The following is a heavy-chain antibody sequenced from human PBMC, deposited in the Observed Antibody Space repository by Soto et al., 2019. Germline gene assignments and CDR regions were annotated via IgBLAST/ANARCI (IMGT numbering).Heavy chain of an antibody. D-gene: IGHD3-22*01. CDR3: ARDPLYDSSGYYYDNAFDY. Sequence: QVQLVQSGAEVKKPGSSVRVSCKASGGTFSSYAISWVRQAPGQGLEWMGGIIPIFGTANYAQKFQGRVTITADESTSTAYMELSSLRSEDTALYYCARDPLYDSSGYYYDNAFDYWGQGTLVTVSS. CDR2: IIPIFGTA. V-gene: IGHV1-69*01. CDR1: GGTFSSYA. J-gene: IGHJ4*02.